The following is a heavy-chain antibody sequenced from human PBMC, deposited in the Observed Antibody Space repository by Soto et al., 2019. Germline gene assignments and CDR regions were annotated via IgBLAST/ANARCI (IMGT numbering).Heavy chain of an antibody. Sequence: GASVKVSCKASGYTFTSYGISWVRQAPGQGLEWMGWISAYNGNTNYAQKFQGRVTITRDTSASTAYMELSSLRSEDTAVYYCARARSSGRQFDYWGQGTLVTVSS. J-gene: IGHJ4*02. CDR3: ARARSSGRQFDY. V-gene: IGHV1-18*01. D-gene: IGHD6-19*01. CDR1: GYTFTSYG. CDR2: ISAYNGNT.